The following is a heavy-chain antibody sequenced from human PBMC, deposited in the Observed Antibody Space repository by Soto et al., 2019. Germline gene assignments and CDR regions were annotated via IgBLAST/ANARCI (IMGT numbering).Heavy chain of an antibody. CDR1: GYHFAGFW. D-gene: IGHD2-8*01. V-gene: IGHV5-10-1*01. CDR2: IDPSDSQS. J-gene: IGHJ6*02. CDR3: ARQRYEPGTGTKSPYYLHC. Sequence: GAYQKMSWLLAGYHFAGFWITGVRQSSGEGLEWMGRIDPSDSQSYYGPSFRGHVTISGTKSITTVFLQWSSLRAPDSDMYYCARQRYEPGTGTKSPYYLHCWGQATTGTLSS.